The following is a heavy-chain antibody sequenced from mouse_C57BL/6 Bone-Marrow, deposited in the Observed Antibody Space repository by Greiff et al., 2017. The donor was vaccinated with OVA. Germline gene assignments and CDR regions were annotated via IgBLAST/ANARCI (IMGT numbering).Heavy chain of an antibody. J-gene: IGHJ4*01. V-gene: IGHV5-2*01. Sequence: EVQVVESGGGLVQPGESLKLSCESNEYAFPSHDMSWVRKTPEKRLELVAAINSDGGSTYYPDTMERRFIISRDNTKKTLYLQMSSLRSEDTALDYCARGGINSYAMDYWGQGTSVTVSS. D-gene: IGHD1-3*01. CDR2: INSDGGST. CDR3: ARGGINSYAMDY. CDR1: EYAFPSHD.